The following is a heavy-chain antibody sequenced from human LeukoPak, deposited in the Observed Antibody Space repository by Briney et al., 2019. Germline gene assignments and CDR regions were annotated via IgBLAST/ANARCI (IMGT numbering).Heavy chain of an antibody. Sequence: GRSLRLSCAASGFTFSSYAMHWVRQAPGKGLEWVAVISYDGSNKYYADSVKGRFTISRDNSKNTLYLQMNSLRAEDTAVYYCARDRVGATDYFDYWGQGTLVTVSS. V-gene: IGHV3-30-3*01. D-gene: IGHD1-26*01. CDR1: GFTFSSYA. CDR2: ISYDGSNK. CDR3: ARDRVGATDYFDY. J-gene: IGHJ4*02.